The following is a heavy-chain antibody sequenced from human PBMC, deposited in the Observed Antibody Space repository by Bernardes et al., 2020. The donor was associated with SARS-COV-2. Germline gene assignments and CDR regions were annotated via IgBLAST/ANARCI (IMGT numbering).Heavy chain of an antibody. Sequence: AQALSLTCAVYGGSFSGYYWSWVRQPPGKGLEWIGEINHSGSTNYNPSLKRRVTISVDTSKNQFSLKLSSVTAADTAVYYCARWSRYCSSTCCFGDCYMAVWGKGSTVTVSS. CDR1: GGSFSGYY. CDR2: INHSGST. J-gene: IGHJ6*03. D-gene: IGHD2-2*01. CDR3: ARWSRYCSSTCCFGDCYMAV. V-gene: IGHV4-34*01.